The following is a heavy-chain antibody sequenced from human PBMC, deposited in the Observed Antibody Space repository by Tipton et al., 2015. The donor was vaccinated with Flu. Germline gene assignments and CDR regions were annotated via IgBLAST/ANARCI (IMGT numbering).Heavy chain of an antibody. CDR2: IYYSGST. Sequence: GLVKPSETLSLTCTFSGGSISSSSYYWGWIRQPPGKGLEWIGSIYYSGSTYYNPSLKSRVTISVDTSKNQFSLKLSSVTAADTAVYYCARPPIAEDYFDYWGQGTLVTVSS. J-gene: IGHJ4*02. V-gene: IGHV4-39*01. D-gene: IGHD6-13*01. CDR1: GGSISSSSYY. CDR3: ARPPIAEDYFDY.